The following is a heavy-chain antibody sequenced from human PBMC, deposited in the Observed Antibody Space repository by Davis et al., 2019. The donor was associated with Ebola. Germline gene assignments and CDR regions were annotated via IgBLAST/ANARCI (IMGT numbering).Heavy chain of an antibody. CDR2: IYVVGST. V-gene: IGHV3-53*01. Sequence: GGSLRLSCAASGFTVSSNYMSWVRQAPGKGLEWVSVIYVVGSTYYADSVKGRFTISRDNSKNTLYLQMNGLRVEDTAIYYCAKDTSNIWFDIWGQGTNVTVSS. D-gene: IGHD1-26*01. CDR3: AKDTSNIWFDI. J-gene: IGHJ3*02. CDR1: GFTVSSNY.